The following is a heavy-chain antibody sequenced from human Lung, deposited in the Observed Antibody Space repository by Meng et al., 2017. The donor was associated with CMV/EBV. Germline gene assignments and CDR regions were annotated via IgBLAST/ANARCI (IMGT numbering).Heavy chain of an antibody. V-gene: IGHV3-15*01. J-gene: IGHJ1*01. Sequence: VEWGGSGGGWVEQGGSGSLALGASGFVFGDAGMGWVSQAPGKGLEWVGRIKSKTDGGTTDYAAPVKGRFTISRDDSKNTLYLQMNSLKTEDTAVYYCTTGYGSGLWGQGTLVTVSS. CDR1: GFVFGDAG. CDR3: TTGYGSGL. D-gene: IGHD3-10*01. CDR2: IKSKTDGGTT.